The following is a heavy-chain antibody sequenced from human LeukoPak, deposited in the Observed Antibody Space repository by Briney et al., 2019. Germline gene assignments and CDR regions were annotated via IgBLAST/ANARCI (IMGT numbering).Heavy chain of an antibody. V-gene: IGHV3-43*01. CDR3: ANELDTMFFDY. J-gene: IGHJ4*02. D-gene: IGHD3-10*02. CDR2: AGWAGGTT. CDR1: GFNFHRYT. Sequence: PGGSLRLSCATSGFNFHRYTIHWVRQAPGNGLEWVSLAGWAGGTTFYSDSVRGRFTISRDSGRKSVYLQMNSLTTDDTAFYFCANELDTMFFDYWGQGALVTVSS.